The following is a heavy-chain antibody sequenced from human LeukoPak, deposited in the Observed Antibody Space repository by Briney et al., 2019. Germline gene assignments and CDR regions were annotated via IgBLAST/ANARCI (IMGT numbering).Heavy chain of an antibody. CDR2: INPSGGST. CDR1: GYTFTSYY. Sequence: ASVKVSCKASGYTFTSYYMHWVRQAPGQRLEWMAIINPSGGSTTYAQKFQGRVTMTRDTSTSTVYMELSSLRSEDTAVYYCARGHDILTGYYTVFDYWGQGTLVTVSS. J-gene: IGHJ4*02. CDR3: ARGHDILTGYYTVFDY. V-gene: IGHV1-46*01. D-gene: IGHD3-9*01.